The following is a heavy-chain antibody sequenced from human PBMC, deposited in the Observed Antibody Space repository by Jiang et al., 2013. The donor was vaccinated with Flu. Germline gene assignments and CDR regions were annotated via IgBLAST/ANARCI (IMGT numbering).Heavy chain of an antibody. CDR2: ISSSGSTI. CDR1: GFTFSSYE. Sequence: VQLLESGGGLVQPGGSLRLSCAASGFTFSSYEMNWVRQAPGKGLEWVSYISSSGSTIYYADSVKGRFTISRDNAKNSLYLQMNSLRAEDTAVYYCARGGMIAVAGTLIYWGQGNPGHRLL. D-gene: IGHD6-19*01. CDR3: ARGGMIAVAGTLIY. J-gene: IGHJ4*02. V-gene: IGHV3-48*03.